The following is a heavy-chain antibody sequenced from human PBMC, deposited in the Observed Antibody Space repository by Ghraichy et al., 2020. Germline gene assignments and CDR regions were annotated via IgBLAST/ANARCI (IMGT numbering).Heavy chain of an antibody. J-gene: IGHJ4*02. CDR1: GFTFSTYW. D-gene: IGHD3-16*01. CDR3: AFWAGGGY. Sequence: GGSLRLSCAASGFTFSTYWMHWVRQAPGKGLVWVSRINSDGSTTNYADSVKGRFTISRDNAKNTLYLEMSSLRVDDTAVYYCAFWAGGGYWGQGTLVTVSS. V-gene: IGHV3-74*01. CDR2: INSDGSTT.